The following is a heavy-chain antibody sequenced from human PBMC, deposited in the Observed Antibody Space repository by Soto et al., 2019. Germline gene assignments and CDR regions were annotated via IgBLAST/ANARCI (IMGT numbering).Heavy chain of an antibody. CDR2: ISTSNGDT. J-gene: IGHJ6*02. Sequence: ASVKVSCKASGYSFISHGITWVRQAPGQGLGWMGWISTSNGDTDIAQRFQGSVAMTIDTSARTVYLEVRRLRSDDSAVYYCVRNNHGAGNYYYAMDVWGQGTTVTVSS. D-gene: IGHD3-10*01. CDR1: GYSFISHG. CDR3: VRNNHGAGNYYYAMDV. V-gene: IGHV1-18*01.